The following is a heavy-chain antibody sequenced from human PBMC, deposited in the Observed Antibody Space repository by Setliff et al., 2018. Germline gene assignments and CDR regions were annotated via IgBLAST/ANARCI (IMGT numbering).Heavy chain of an antibody. V-gene: IGHV4-38-2*01. CDR2: IYHRGRT. J-gene: IGHJ3*01. CDR1: GISITSGHY. CDR3: ASPRRDDLDTPFDAFDL. D-gene: IGHD1-1*01. Sequence: PSETLSLTCDVSGISITSGHYWGWIRQPPGKGLEWIATIYHRGRTYYNPSLDSRVTISLDTSKKQYSLRLRSVTAADTAVYYCASPRRDDLDTPFDAFDLWGQGTKVTVSS.